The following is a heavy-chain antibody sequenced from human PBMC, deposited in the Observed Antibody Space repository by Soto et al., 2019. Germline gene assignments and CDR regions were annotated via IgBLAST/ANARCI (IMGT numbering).Heavy chain of an antibody. CDR2: ILSDGNNK. V-gene: IGHV3-30*18. J-gene: IGHJ4*02. CDR1: GFTFSSYG. Sequence: QVQLVESGGGVVQPGRSLRLSCAGSGFTFSSYGMHWVRQAPGKGLEWVAVILSDGNNKFYADSVKGRFTISRDNSKNTLYLQMDSLRVEDTAVYYCAKGRGNYWAIDSWGQGTLVTVSS. D-gene: IGHD1-7*01. CDR3: AKGRGNYWAIDS.